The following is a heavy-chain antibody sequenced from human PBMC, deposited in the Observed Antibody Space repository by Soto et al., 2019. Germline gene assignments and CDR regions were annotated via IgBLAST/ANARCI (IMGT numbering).Heavy chain of an antibody. CDR3: ARGGQQLHGMDV. CDR1: GFTFSGFA. J-gene: IGHJ6*02. Sequence: GGSLRLSCAASGFTFSGFAMNWVRQAPGKGLECVSTISGSGSTTYYTDSVNGRFTISRDNSRNTLYLQMNSLRAEATAVYYCARGGQQLHGMDVWGQGTTVTVSS. CDR2: ISGSGSTT. D-gene: IGHD6-13*01. V-gene: IGHV3-23*01.